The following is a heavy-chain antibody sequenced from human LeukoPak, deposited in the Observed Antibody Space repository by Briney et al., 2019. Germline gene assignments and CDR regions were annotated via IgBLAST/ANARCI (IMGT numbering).Heavy chain of an antibody. CDR1: AGSISSTSHH. D-gene: IGHD5-12*01. V-gene: IGHV4-39*01. CDR3: VRHNGRGGATMGTLDS. J-gene: IGHJ4*02. Sequence: SETLSLTCTVSAGSISSTSHHWGWIRQSPGKGLEWIGSLFSGRTTYYNPSLDSRVTISVVTSKNQFSLQLNSVTAADTAVYYCVRHNGRGGATMGTLDSWGQGSLVTVSS. CDR2: LFSGRTT.